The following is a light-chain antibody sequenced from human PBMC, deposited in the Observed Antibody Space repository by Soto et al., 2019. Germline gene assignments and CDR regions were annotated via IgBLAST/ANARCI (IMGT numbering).Light chain of an antibody. CDR1: QAIKNF. V-gene: IGKV1-16*01. CDR3: HHYESYPLT. CDR2: GAS. J-gene: IGKJ4*01. Sequence: DIQMTQSPSSLSASVGDRVTITCRASQAIKNFLIWFQQKPWKAPKSLIYGASNLQSGVPSRFSGSGSGTAFTLPISSLQPEDVATYYCHHYESYPLTFGGGTRVEIK.